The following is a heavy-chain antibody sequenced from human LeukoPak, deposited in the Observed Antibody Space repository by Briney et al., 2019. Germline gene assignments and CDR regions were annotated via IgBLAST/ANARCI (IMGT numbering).Heavy chain of an antibody. CDR2: ISGSGGST. D-gene: IGHD1-26*01. Sequence: GGSLRLSCAASGFTFSSYAMSWVRQAPGKGLEWVSAISGSGGSTYYADSVKGRFTISRDNSKNTLYLQMNSLRAEGTAVYYCARGTGWELTDYFDYWGQGTLVTISS. V-gene: IGHV3-23*01. CDR1: GFTFSSYA. J-gene: IGHJ4*02. CDR3: ARGTGWELTDYFDY.